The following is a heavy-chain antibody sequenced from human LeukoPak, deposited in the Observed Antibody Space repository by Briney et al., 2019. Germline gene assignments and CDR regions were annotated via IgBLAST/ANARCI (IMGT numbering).Heavy chain of an antibody. V-gene: IGHV1-46*01. CDR2: INPSGGST. J-gene: IGHJ4*02. Sequence: ASVKVSCKASGYTFTSYYMHWVRQAPGQGLEWMGIINPSGGSTSYAQKLQGRVTMTRDTSTSTVYMELSSLRSEDTAVYYCARTIPIAPAAAGALGYWGQGTLVTVSS. CDR1: GYTFTSYY. D-gene: IGHD2-2*01. CDR3: ARTIPIAPAAAGALGY.